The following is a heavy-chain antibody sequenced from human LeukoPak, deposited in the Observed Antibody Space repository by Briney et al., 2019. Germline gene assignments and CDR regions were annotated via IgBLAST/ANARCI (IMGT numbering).Heavy chain of an antibody. J-gene: IGHJ4*02. CDR1: GFTFSSYS. Sequence: GGSLRLSCAASGFTFSSYSMNWVRQAPGKGLEWVSSISSESTYIFYADSVKGRFTISRDNAKNSLYPQMNSLRAEDTAVYYCASFETVAAKPFDYWGQGTLVTVSS. D-gene: IGHD6-19*01. CDR2: ISSESTYI. CDR3: ASFETVAAKPFDY. V-gene: IGHV3-21*01.